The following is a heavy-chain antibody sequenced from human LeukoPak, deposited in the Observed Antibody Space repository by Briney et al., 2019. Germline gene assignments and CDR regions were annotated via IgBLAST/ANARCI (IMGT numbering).Heavy chain of an antibody. CDR1: GFTFDDYA. CDR3: VKGGEDAAMAPNS. J-gene: IGHJ4*02. Sequence: GGSLRLFCAASGFTFDDYAMHWLRQPPGKGLEWISLVRRDDGRTFYAGSVRGRFTISRYNIKHSLFLKLTSLRPEDSAFSYCVKGGEDAAMAPNSWGRGTLVIVSS. V-gene: IGHV3-43D*04. D-gene: IGHD3-16*01. CDR2: VRRDDGRT.